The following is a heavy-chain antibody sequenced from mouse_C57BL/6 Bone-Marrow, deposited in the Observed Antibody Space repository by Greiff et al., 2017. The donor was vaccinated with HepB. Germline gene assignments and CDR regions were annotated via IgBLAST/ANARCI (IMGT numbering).Heavy chain of an antibody. CDR3: ARSSTVVATGNWYFDV. V-gene: IGHV7-3*01. D-gene: IGHD1-1*01. CDR1: GFTFTDYY. J-gene: IGHJ1*03. Sequence: EVHLVESGGGLVQPGGSLSLSCAASGFTFTDYYMSWVRQPPGKALEWLGFIRNKANGYTTEYSASVKGRFTISRDNSQSILYLQMNALRAEDSATYYCARSSTVVATGNWYFDVWGTGTTVTVSS. CDR2: IRNKANGYTT.